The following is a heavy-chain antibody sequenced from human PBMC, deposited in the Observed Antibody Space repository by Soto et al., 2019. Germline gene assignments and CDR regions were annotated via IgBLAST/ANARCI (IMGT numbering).Heavy chain of an antibody. CDR2: ISADNGHT. CDR1: GYTFTSYG. Sequence: QVQLVQSGAEVKKPGASVKVSSKASGYTFTSYGISWVRQAPGQGLEWLGGISADNGHTNYAQKLQGRVTMTTDTSTSPAAMEPRSLRSHDTAVYYCARGGTPIHYWGQGTLVTVSS. D-gene: IGHD3-16*01. CDR3: ARGGTPIHY. J-gene: IGHJ4*02. V-gene: IGHV1-18*01.